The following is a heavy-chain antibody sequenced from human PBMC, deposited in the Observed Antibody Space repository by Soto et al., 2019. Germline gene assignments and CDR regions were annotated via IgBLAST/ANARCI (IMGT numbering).Heavy chain of an antibody. CDR1: GFTFSSYW. CDR3: VRGALGAYYVDS. D-gene: IGHD3-16*01. CDR2: IKGDEITT. J-gene: IGHJ4*02. V-gene: IGHV3-74*01. Sequence: EVQLVESGGGSVQPGGSLRLSCEASGFTFSSYWIHWVRQAPGKGLEWVSRIKGDEITTNYADSVKGRFTTARDNAKNTVYLQGNSLTVEDTAVYYCVRGALGAYYVDSWGQGTLVIVSS.